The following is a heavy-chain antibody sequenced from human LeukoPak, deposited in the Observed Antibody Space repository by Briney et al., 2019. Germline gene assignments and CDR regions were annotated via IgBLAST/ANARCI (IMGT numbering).Heavy chain of an antibody. D-gene: IGHD3-3*01. V-gene: IGHV4-59*08. Sequence: SETLSLTCTVSGGSISSYYWSWIRQPPGKGLGCIGYIYYSGSTNYNPSLKSRVTISVDTSKNQFSLKLSSVTAADTAVYYCARLSRFLEWSNWFDPWGQGTLVTVSS. J-gene: IGHJ5*02. CDR3: ARLSRFLEWSNWFDP. CDR2: IYYSGST. CDR1: GGSISSYY.